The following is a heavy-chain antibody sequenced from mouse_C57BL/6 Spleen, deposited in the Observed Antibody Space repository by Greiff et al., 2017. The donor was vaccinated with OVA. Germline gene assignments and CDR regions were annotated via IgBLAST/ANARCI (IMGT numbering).Heavy chain of an antibody. V-gene: IGHV14-4*01. J-gene: IGHJ2*01. CDR1: GFNIKDDY. CDR3: TTGTGPFDY. D-gene: IGHD4-1*01. Sequence: VQLQQSGAELVRPGASVKLSCTASGFNIKDDYMHWVKQRPEQGLEWIGWIDPENGDTEYASKFQGKATITADKSYNTAYLQLSRLTSEDTADYACTTGTGPFDYWGQGTPLTVSA. CDR2: IDPENGDT.